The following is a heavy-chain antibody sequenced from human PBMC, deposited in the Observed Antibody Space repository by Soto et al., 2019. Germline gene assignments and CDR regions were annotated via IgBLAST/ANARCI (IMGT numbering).Heavy chain of an antibody. CDR3: AREFEYSTLGAFDY. V-gene: IGHV3-21*01. Sequence: SSDSMNLVSQTPGKGLEWVSSISSSSSYIYYADSVKGRFTISRDNAKNSLYLQMNSLRAEDTAVYYCAREFEYSTLGAFDYWGQGPLVHVSP. CDR1: SSDS. J-gene: IGHJ4*02. D-gene: IGHD6-6*01. CDR2: ISSSSSYI.